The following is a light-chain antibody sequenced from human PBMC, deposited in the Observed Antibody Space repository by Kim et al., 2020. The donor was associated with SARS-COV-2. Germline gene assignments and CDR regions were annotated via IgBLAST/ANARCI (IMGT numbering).Light chain of an antibody. CDR3: QQFNSYPLS. J-gene: IGKJ4*01. CDR2: DAS. Sequence: ASVGDRVTITCRASQGISSALAWYQQQPGKAPKLLIYDASSLESGVPSRFSGSGSGTDFTLTISSLQPEDFATYYCQQFNSYPLSFGGGTKVDIK. V-gene: IGKV1-13*02. CDR1: QGISSA.